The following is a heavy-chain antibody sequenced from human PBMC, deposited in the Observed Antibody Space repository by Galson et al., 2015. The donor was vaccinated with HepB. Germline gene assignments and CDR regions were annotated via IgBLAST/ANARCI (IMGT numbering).Heavy chain of an antibody. CDR2: IYYSGST. Sequence: SETLSLTCTVSGGSISSYYWSWIRQPPGKGLEWIGYIYYSGSTNYNPSLKSRVTISVDTSKNQFSLKLSSVTAADTAVYYCARNRGWFDPWGQGTLVTVSS. V-gene: IGHV4-59*01. D-gene: IGHD3-10*01. J-gene: IGHJ5*02. CDR1: GGSISSYY. CDR3: ARNRGWFDP.